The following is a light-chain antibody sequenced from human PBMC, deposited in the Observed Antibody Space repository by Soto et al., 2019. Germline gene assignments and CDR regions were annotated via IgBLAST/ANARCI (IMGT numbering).Light chain of an antibody. J-gene: IGKJ1*01. CDR3: QQSGSSPWT. CDR2: AAS. Sequence: EIVLTQSPGTLSLSPGKGATLSCRASESVASNYSAWYQQRPGQAPRLLIYAASSRATGIPDRISGSGSGTDFTLTINRLAPEDFAVYYCQQSGSSPWTFGQGTKVEIK. V-gene: IGKV3-20*01. CDR1: ESVASNY.